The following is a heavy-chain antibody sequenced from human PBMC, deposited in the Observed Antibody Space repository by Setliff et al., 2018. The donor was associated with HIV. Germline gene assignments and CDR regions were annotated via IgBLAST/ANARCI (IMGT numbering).Heavy chain of an antibody. D-gene: IGHD2-21*02. CDR1: GGSMSTYY. V-gene: IGHV4-4*08. Sequence: PSETLSLTCTVSGGSMSTYYWTWIRQPPGKGLEWIGYIYTSGSTNYNPSLRSRVTISVDTSKNHFSLRLSSVTAADTAVYYCARGEFSCGTDGYWASFDYWGQGILVTVSS. CDR2: IYTSGST. CDR3: ARGEFSCGTDGYWASFDY. J-gene: IGHJ4*02.